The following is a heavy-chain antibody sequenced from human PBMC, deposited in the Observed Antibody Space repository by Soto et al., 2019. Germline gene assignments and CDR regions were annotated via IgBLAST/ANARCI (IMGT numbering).Heavy chain of an antibody. CDR1: GFSFSSYG. Sequence: QVQLVESGGGVVQPGRSLRLSCVVSGFSFSSYGMHWVRQAPGKGLEWVAVISHDGSNKYYADSVKGRFTISRDNSKNTLYLQMNSLRVEDTAVYYCTKDGSTDRGFDYWGQGTPVTVSS. D-gene: IGHD2-2*03. J-gene: IGHJ4*02. CDR3: TKDGSTDRGFDY. V-gene: IGHV3-30*18. CDR2: ISHDGSNK.